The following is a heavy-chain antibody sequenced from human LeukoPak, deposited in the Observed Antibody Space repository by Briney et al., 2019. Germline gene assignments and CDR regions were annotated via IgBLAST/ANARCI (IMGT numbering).Heavy chain of an antibody. CDR3: ASSGIAALGPHY. D-gene: IGHD6-13*01. J-gene: IGHJ4*02. V-gene: IGHV4-39*07. CDR1: GGSISSSSYY. Sequence: PSETLSLTCTVSGGSISSSSYYWGWIRQPPGKGLEWIGSIYYSGSTYYNPSLKSRVTISVDTSKNQFSLKLSSVTAADTAVYYCASSGIAALGPHYWGQGTLVAVSS. CDR2: IYYSGST.